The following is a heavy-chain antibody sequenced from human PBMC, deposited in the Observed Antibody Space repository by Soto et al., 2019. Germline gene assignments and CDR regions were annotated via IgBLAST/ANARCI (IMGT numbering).Heavy chain of an antibody. J-gene: IGHJ4*02. CDR1: GFTFSSYA. D-gene: IGHD3-3*01. Sequence: GSLRLSCAASGFTFSSYAMSWVRQAPGKGLEWVSAISGSGGSTYYADSVKGRFTISRDNSKNTLYLQMNSLRAEDTAVYYCAKSTYYDFWSGHPSDYWGQGTLVTVSS. CDR3: AKSTYYDFWSGHPSDY. V-gene: IGHV3-23*01. CDR2: ISGSGGST.